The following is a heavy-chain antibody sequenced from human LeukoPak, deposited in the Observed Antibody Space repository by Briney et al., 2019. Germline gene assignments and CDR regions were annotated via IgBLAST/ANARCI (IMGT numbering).Heavy chain of an antibody. D-gene: IGHD3-22*01. J-gene: IGHJ4*02. CDR3: AKDIFGGYYDSSGYYYGGAFDN. CDR2: INWNGGST. Sequence: GGSLRLSCAASGFTFDDYGMSWVRQAPGKGLEWDSGINWNGGSTGYADSVKGRFTISRDNAKNSLYLQMNSQRAEDTALYFCAKDIFGGYYDSSGYYYGGAFDNWGQGTLVTVSS. CDR1: GFTFDDYG. V-gene: IGHV3-20*04.